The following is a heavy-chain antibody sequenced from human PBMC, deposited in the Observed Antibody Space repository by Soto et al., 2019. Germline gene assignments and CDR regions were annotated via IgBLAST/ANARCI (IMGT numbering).Heavy chain of an antibody. V-gene: IGHV3-23*01. CDR2: ISGSGGST. Sequence: GGSLRLSCAASGFTFSSYAMSWVRQAPGKGLEWVSAISGSGGSTYYADSVKGRFTISRDNSKNTLYLQMNSLRAEDTAVYYCAKAVWPTYSNYRNYYYYMDVWGKGTTVTVSS. CDR1: GFTFSSYA. J-gene: IGHJ6*03. D-gene: IGHD4-4*01. CDR3: AKAVWPTYSNYRNYYYYMDV.